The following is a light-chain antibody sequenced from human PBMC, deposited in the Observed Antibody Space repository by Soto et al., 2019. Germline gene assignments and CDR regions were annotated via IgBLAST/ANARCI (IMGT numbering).Light chain of an antibody. V-gene: IGKV3D-20*01. J-gene: IGKJ1*01. Sequence: EIVLTQSPATLSLSPGERATLSCGASQSVSSNYLAWYQQKPGLAPRLLIYDASYRANDIPDRFSGSGSGTDFTLTISRLDPEDFAVYFCQQYAGSPRTFGQGTKVDIK. CDR3: QQYAGSPRT. CDR1: QSVSSNY. CDR2: DAS.